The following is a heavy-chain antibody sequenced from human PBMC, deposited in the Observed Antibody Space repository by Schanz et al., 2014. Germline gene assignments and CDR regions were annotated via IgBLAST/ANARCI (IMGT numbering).Heavy chain of an antibody. J-gene: IGHJ4*02. CDR2: LWHDGSKK. CDR3: ARENRYYLFDY. CDR1: GFTFSSYD. Sequence: QVQLVESGGGVVQPGRSLRLSCVASGFTFSSYDVFWVRQAPGKGLEWVAILWHDGSKKYYADSVKGRFTVSRDNSKNALYLQLNSLRAEDTAVCFCARENRYYLFDYWGKGAPVTVSS. D-gene: IGHD3-16*02. V-gene: IGHV3-33*01.